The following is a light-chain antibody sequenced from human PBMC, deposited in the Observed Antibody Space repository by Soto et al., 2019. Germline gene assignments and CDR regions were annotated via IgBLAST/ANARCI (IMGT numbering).Light chain of an antibody. Sequence: QSVLTQPRSVSGSPGQSVTISCTGTSSNVGGYNYVSWYQQHPGKAPKFMIYHVTERPSGVPDRFSGSKSGNTASLTISGLQAEDEADYYCCSYAGNYDWVFGGGTKLTVL. J-gene: IGLJ3*02. CDR1: SSNVGGYNY. V-gene: IGLV2-11*01. CDR2: HVT. CDR3: CSYAGNYDWV.